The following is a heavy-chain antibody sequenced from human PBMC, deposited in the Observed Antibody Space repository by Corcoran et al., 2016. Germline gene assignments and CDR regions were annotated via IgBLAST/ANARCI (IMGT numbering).Heavy chain of an antibody. Sequence: EVQLVESGGDFIKTGGSLRLSCAASDFIFVNAWLNWVRQAPGKGLEWVGRIKSKNDGGTIDYAAPVKGRFTISRDDSKNMLYLQMNSLKTEDTAVYDCTTGYSRGWYIGNWGQGTLVTVSS. CDR2: IKSKNDGGTI. J-gene: IGHJ4*02. V-gene: IGHV3-15*07. D-gene: IGHD6-19*01. CDR1: DFIFVNAW. CDR3: TTGYSRGWYIGN.